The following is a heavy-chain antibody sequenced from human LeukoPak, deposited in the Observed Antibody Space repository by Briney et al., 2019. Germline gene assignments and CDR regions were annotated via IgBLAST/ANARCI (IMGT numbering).Heavy chain of an antibody. Sequence: GGSLRLSCAASGLTFRSYSMNWVRQAPGKGLEWVSAIDPSSTYIYYADSVKGRFTISRDKSKNTLYLQMNSLRAEDTAVYYCAKDRTGYSSGWTSFDYWGQGILVTVSS. D-gene: IGHD6-19*01. V-gene: IGHV3-21*01. CDR2: IDPSSTYI. J-gene: IGHJ4*02. CDR1: GLTFRSYS. CDR3: AKDRTGYSSGWTSFDY.